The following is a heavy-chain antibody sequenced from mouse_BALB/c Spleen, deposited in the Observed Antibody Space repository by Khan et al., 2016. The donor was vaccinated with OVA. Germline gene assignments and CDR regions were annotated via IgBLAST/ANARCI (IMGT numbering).Heavy chain of an antibody. V-gene: IGHV2-9*02. CDR3: ARSKYLARY. CDR1: GFSFTRLG. CDR2: IWAGGSS. J-gene: IGHJ2*01. Sequence: QVQPKQSGPGLVAPSQSLSIPCTVYGFSFTRLGVHWVRPPPGKGLEWLGLIWAGGSSNYNWGLMSRLSISIDKSKSLFFLIMNSLQTDDTALYYCARSKYLARYWGQGTTLTVSS. D-gene: IGHD3-3*01.